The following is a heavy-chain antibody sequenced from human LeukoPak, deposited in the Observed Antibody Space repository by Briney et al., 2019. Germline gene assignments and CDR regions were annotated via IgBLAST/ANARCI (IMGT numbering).Heavy chain of an antibody. D-gene: IGHD1-14*01. CDR3: TICGPCENHKTAREFDY. J-gene: IGHJ4*02. CDR1: GFTFSGSA. CDR2: IRSKANSYAT. V-gene: IGHV3-73*01. Sequence: GGSLRLSCAASGFTFSGSAMHWVRQASGKGLEWVGRIRSKANSYATAYAASVKGRFTISRDDSKNTAYLQMNSLKTEDTAVYYCTICGPCENHKTAREFDYWGQGTLVTVSS.